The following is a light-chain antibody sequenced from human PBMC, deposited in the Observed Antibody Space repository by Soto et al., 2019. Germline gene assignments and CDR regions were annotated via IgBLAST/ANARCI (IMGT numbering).Light chain of an antibody. Sequence: EVVLTQSPGTLSLSPGERATLSCRASQTVGSTYLAWYQQKSGQAPRLLIFGAFTRAAGVPARCSGSGSGTEFTLTISSLQSEDSAVYCCQQYSNWPKTFGQGTKVDIK. V-gene: IGKV3-15*01. CDR1: QTVGSTY. CDR3: QQYSNWPKT. J-gene: IGKJ1*01. CDR2: GAF.